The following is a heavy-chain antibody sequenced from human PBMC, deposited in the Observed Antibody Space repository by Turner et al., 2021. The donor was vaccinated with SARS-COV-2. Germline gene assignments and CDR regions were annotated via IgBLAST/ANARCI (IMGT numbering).Heavy chain of an antibody. CDR3: ARHSPELRGDYFDY. J-gene: IGHJ4*02. CDR1: GGSISSSSYY. V-gene: IGHV4-39*01. D-gene: IGHD1-26*01. CDR2: IYYSGST. Sequence: QLQMQESGPGLVKPSETLSLTCTVPGGSISSSSYYWGWIRQPPGKGLELIGIIYYSGSTYYNPSLKSRVTISVDTSKNQFSLRLSSVTAADTAVYYCARHSPELRGDYFDYWGQGTLVTVSS.